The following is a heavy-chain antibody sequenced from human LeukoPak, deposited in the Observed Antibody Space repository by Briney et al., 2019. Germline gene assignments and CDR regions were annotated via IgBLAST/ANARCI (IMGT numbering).Heavy chain of an antibody. CDR3: ARLGYCSGGSCQDFDY. V-gene: IGHV4-34*01. D-gene: IGHD2-15*01. J-gene: IGHJ4*02. Sequence: SETLSLTCAVYGGSFSGYYWSWIRQPPGKGLEWIGEINHSGSTNYNPSLKSRVTISVDTSKNQFSLKLSSVTAADTAVYYCARLGYCSGGSCQDFDYWGQGTLVTVSS. CDR2: INHSGST. CDR1: GGSFSGYY.